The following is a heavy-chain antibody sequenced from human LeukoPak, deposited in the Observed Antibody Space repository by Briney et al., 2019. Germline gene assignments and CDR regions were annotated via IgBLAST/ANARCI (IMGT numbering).Heavy chain of an antibody. CDR1: GYTFTGYY. Sequence: GASVKVSCKASGYTFTGYYMHWVRQAPGQGLEWMGWINPNSGGTNYAQKFRGRVTMTRDTSISTAYMELSRLRSDDTAVYYCARVISGYVLSFDIWGQGTMVIVSS. J-gene: IGHJ3*02. CDR3: ARVISGYVLSFDI. D-gene: IGHD5-12*01. CDR2: INPNSGGT. V-gene: IGHV1-2*02.